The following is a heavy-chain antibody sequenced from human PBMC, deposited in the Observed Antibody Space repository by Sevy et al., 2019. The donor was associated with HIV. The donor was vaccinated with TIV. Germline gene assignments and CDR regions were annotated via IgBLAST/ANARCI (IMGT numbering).Heavy chain of an antibody. V-gene: IGHV1-69*13. D-gene: IGHD5-18*01. Sequence: ATVKVSCKASGGTFSSYAISWVRQAPGQGLEWMGGIIPIFGTANYAQKFQGRVTITADESTSTAYMELSSLRSEDTAVYYCARGDKMATANFDYWGQGTLVTVSS. CDR2: IIPIFGTA. CDR3: ARGDKMATANFDY. J-gene: IGHJ4*02. CDR1: GGTFSSYA.